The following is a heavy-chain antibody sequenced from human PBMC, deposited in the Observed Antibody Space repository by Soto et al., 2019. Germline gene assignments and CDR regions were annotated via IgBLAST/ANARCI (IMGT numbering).Heavy chain of an antibody. V-gene: IGHV3-7*01. CDR2: INQDGSTR. J-gene: IGHJ4*02. CDR3: ARLYCSVTTYDY. CDR1: GFTFSDYW. Sequence: EVQLVESGGGLVQPGGSLRLSCAASGFTFSDYWMSWVRQAPGKGLEWVASINQDGSTRLYVDSMRGRFTVSRDNTKNSLYLQMNSLRVEDTAVYFCARLYCSVTTYDYWGQGTLATVSS. D-gene: IGHD2-15*01.